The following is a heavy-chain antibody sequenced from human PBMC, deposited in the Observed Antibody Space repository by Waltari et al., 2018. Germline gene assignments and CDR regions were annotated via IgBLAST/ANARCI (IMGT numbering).Heavy chain of an antibody. CDR2: ISSEGLNV. Sequence: QLVESGGGVVRPGRSLRLSCAASGFTFNIFGMHWVRRAPGKGLEWVDSISSEGLNVFYGYTVKGRFTISRDNSKNTVFLEMNSLRTEDTAVYYCANGRSGSWRYFEFRGRGTLVTVSS. V-gene: IGHV3-30*18. CDR3: ANGRSGSWRYFEF. CDR1: GFTFNIFG. D-gene: IGHD3-10*01. J-gene: IGHJ4*02.